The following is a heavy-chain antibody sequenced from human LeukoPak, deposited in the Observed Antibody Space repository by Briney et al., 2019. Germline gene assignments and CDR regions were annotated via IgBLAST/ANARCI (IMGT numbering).Heavy chain of an antibody. CDR2: IRYDGSNK. D-gene: IGHD2-2*01. J-gene: IGHJ4*02. Sequence: QTGGSLRLSCAASGFTFSSYGMHWVRQAPGKGLEWVAFIRYDGSNKYYADSVKGRFTNSRDNSKNTLYLQMNSLRAEDTAVYYCANEGVVPAAYDYWGQGTLVTVSS. V-gene: IGHV3-30*02. CDR3: ANEGVVPAAYDY. CDR1: GFTFSSYG.